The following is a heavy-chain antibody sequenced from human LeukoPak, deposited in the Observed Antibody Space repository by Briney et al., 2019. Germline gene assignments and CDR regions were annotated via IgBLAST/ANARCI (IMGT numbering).Heavy chain of an antibody. CDR1: GFTFDDYA. CDR3: AKDISEIQLTQEGGFFDY. Sequence: GGSLRLSCAASGFTFDDYAMHWVRQAPGKGLEWVSGISWNSGSIGYADSVKGRFTISRDNAKNSLYLQMNSLRAEDTALYYCAKDISEIQLTQEGGFFDYWGQGTLVTVSS. V-gene: IGHV3-9*01. D-gene: IGHD5-18*01. CDR2: ISWNSGSI. J-gene: IGHJ4*02.